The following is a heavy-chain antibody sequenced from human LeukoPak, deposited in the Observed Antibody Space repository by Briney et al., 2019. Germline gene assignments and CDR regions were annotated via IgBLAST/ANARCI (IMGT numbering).Heavy chain of an antibody. D-gene: IGHD2-2*01. CDR3: ARRAGYCSSISCYAGAFDI. V-gene: IGHV4-39*01. Sequence: SETLSLTCTVSGGSISSSSYYWGWIRQPPGKGLEWIGSIYYSGSTYYNPSLKSRVTISVDTSKNQFSLKLSSVTAADTAVYYCARRAGYCSSISCYAGAFDIWGQGTMVTVSS. CDR1: GGSISSSSYY. CDR2: IYYSGST. J-gene: IGHJ3*02.